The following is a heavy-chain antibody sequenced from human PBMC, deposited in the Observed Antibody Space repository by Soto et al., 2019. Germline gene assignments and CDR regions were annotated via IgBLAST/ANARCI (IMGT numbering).Heavy chain of an antibody. V-gene: IGHV3-33*01. CDR2: IWYDGSNK. D-gene: IGHD5-12*01. CDR3: AREGRWLQLPFDY. J-gene: IGHJ4*02. Sequence: QVQLVESGGGVVQPGRSLRLSCAASGFTFSSYGMHWVRQAPGKGLEWVAVIWYDGSNKYYADSVKSRFTISRDNSKNTLYLQTNSLRAEDTAVYYCAREGRWLQLPFDYWGQGTLVTVSS. CDR1: GFTFSSYG.